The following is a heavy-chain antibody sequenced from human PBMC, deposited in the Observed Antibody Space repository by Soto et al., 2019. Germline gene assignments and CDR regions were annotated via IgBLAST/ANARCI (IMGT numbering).Heavy chain of an antibody. D-gene: IGHD6-13*01. CDR3: ARLKGGSSSYYYYYGMDV. CDR2: IDPSDSYT. Sequence: GESLKISCKGSGYSFTSYWISWVRQMPGKGLEWMGRIDPSDSYTNYSPSFQGHVTISADKSISTAYLQWSSLKASDTAMYYCARLKGGSSSYYYYYGMDVWGQGTTVTVSS. J-gene: IGHJ6*02. CDR1: GYSFTSYW. V-gene: IGHV5-10-1*01.